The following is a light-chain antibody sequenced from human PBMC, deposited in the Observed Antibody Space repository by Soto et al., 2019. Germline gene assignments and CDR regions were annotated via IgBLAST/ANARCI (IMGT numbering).Light chain of an antibody. CDR3: SSYTRNSTVA. CDR1: SSNIGSNY. Sequence: QSVLTQPPSVSAAPGQRVTISCSGSSSNIGSNYVSWYQQLPGTAPKLLIYDNYKRPSGIPDRFSGSTSGTSATLAIAGLQTGDEADYYCSSYTRNSTVAFGGGTKVTVL. J-gene: IGLJ2*01. V-gene: IGLV1-51*01. CDR2: DNY.